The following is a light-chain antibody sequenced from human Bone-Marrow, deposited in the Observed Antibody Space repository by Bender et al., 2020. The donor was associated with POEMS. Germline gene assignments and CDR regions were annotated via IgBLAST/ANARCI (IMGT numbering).Light chain of an antibody. Sequence: SYELTQPSSVSVSPGQTATITCSGSLLGKKYVRWFQQKPGQAPVLLIYKDQKRPSGIPERFSGSSSGTTVTLTIRGAQVEDEADYYCYSAADEGGVFGGGTKLTVL. CDR3: YSAADEGGV. V-gene: IGLV3-27*01. CDR1: LLGKKY. J-gene: IGLJ3*02. CDR2: KDQ.